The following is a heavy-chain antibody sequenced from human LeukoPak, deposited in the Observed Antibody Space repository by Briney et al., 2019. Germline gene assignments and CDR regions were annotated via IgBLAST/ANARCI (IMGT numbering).Heavy chain of an antibody. Sequence: ISGSGGGTYYADSVTRRFTTSRDNSKNTLYLQMNSLRAEDTAVYYCAKVGHSSSWLYYFDYWGQGTLVTVSS. CDR2: ISGSGGGT. V-gene: IGHV3-23*01. CDR3: AKVGHSSSWLYYFDY. D-gene: IGHD6-13*01. J-gene: IGHJ4*02.